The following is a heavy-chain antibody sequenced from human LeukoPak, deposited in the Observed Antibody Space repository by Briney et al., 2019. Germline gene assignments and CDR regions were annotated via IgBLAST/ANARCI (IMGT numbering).Heavy chain of an antibody. V-gene: IGHV4-61*02. Sequence: SETLSLTCTVSGGSISSSSYYWGWIRQPPGKGLEWIGRIYTSGSTNYNPSLKSRVTITVDTSKNQFSLKLSSVTAADTAVYYCARDRLYCSGGSCYSWWFDPWGQGTLVTVSS. CDR2: IYTSGST. CDR1: GGSISSSSYY. D-gene: IGHD2-15*01. CDR3: ARDRLYCSGGSCYSWWFDP. J-gene: IGHJ5*02.